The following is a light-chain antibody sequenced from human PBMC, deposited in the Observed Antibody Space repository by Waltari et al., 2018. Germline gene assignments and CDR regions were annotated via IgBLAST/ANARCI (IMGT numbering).Light chain of an antibody. CDR2: DVS. J-gene: IGLJ2*01. CDR1: SSDVGGYHY. CDR3: CSYAGSYTGV. Sequence: QSALTQPRSVSGSPGQSVTISCTGTSSDVGGYHYVPLYQQHPGKAPKLMIYDVSKRPSGVPDRFSGSKSGNTASLTISGLQAEDEADYYCCSYAGSYTGVFGGGTKLTVL. V-gene: IGLV2-11*01.